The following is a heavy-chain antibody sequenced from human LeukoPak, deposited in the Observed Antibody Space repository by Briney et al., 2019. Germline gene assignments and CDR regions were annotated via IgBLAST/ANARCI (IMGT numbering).Heavy chain of an antibody. V-gene: IGHV1-69*05. CDR2: IIPIFGTA. CDR3: ARAPYSSGGSTNYYYYYYMDV. CDR1: GGTFSSYA. Sequence: SVKVSCKASGGTFSSYAISWVRQAPGQGLEWMGGIIPIFGTANYAQKFQGRVTITTDESTSTAYMELSSLRSEDTAVYYCARAPYSSGGSTNYYYYYYMDVWGKGTTVTVSS. D-gene: IGHD6-19*01. J-gene: IGHJ6*03.